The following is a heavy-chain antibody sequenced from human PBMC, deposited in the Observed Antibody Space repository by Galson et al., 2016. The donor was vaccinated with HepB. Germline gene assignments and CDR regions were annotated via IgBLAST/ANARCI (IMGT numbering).Heavy chain of an antibody. D-gene: IGHD2-8*02. V-gene: IGHV4-31*03. CDR3: ARAGGEGFDP. Sequence: TLSLTCTVSGGSISSGGYYWTWIRQHPGKGLEFIGYIYYSGSTYYNPSLKSRVTISVDTSKNQLSLKLTSVTAADTAVYYCARAGGEGFDPWGQGTLVTVSA. CDR1: GGSISSGGYY. J-gene: IGHJ5*02. CDR2: IYYSGST.